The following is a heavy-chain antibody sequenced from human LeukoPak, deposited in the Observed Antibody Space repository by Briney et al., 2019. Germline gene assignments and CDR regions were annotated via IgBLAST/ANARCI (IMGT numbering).Heavy chain of an antibody. CDR3: ASGRYYGSGSYL. V-gene: IGHV3-11*01. Sequence: GGSLRLSCAASGFTFSDYYMSWIRHAPGKGLGWVSYISSSGSTIYYADSVKGRFTISRDNAKNSLYLQMNSLRAEDTAVYYCASGRYYGSGSYLWGQGTLVTVSS. D-gene: IGHD3-10*01. CDR2: ISSSGSTI. CDR1: GFTFSDYY. J-gene: IGHJ4*02.